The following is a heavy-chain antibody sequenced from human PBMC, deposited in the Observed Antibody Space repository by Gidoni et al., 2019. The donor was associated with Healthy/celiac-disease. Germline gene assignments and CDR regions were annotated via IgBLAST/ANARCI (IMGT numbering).Heavy chain of an antibody. J-gene: IGHJ4*02. CDR1: GLTLSGYS. Sequence: EVEPVEHWGGRGKPGGGLGLSWGAPGLTLSGYSMNWVRPAPGKGLEWVSSISSSSSYIYYADSVKGRFTISRDNAKNSLYLQMNSLRAEDTAVYYCARDPWGLYDILTGPVDYWGQGTLVTVSS. V-gene: IGHV3-21*01. CDR3: ARDPWGLYDILTGPVDY. D-gene: IGHD3-9*01. CDR2: ISSSSSYI.